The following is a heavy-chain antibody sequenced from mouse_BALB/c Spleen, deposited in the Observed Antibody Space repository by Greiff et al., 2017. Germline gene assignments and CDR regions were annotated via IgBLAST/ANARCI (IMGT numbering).Heavy chain of an antibody. Sequence: VQLKESGPGLVKPSQSLSLTCTVTGYSITSDYAWNWIRQFPGNKLEWMGYISYSGSTSYNPSLKSRISITRDTSKNQFFLQLNSVTTEDTATYYCARALMLYAMDYWGQGTSVTVSS. V-gene: IGHV3-2*02. D-gene: IGHD6-5*01. CDR2: ISYSGST. J-gene: IGHJ4*01. CDR1: GYSITSDYA. CDR3: ARALMLYAMDY.